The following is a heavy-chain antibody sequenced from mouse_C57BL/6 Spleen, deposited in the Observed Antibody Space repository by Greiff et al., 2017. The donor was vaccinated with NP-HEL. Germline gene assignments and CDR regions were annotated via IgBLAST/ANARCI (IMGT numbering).Heavy chain of an antibody. J-gene: IGHJ4*01. CDR1: GFTFSSYA. V-gene: IGHV5-4*01. CDR3: ARDRSGTRAMDY. CDR2: ISDGGSYT. D-gene: IGHD2-14*01. Sequence: EVQVVESGGGLVKPGGSLKLSCAASGFTFSSYAMSWVRQTPEKRLEWVATISDGGSYTYYPDNVKGRFTISRDNAKNNLYLQMSHLKSEDTAMYYCARDRSGTRAMDYWGQGTSVTVSS.